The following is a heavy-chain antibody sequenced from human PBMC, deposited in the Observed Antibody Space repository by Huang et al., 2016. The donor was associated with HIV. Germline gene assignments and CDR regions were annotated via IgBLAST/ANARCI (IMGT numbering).Heavy chain of an antibody. CDR1: GGSLSGQF. CDR3: GRTGVYDRGRFYHFSTDI. V-gene: IGHV4-34*02. D-gene: IGHD3-3*02. Sequence: QVHLQQWGAGLVRPPETLSLTCAVSGGSLSGQFWPWMRQSPGRGHEWIGEIGGLTENVNYKSSHRSGLTSSVNTARNQFSLSLTSVTAADTGLFYCGRTGVYDRGRFYHFSTDIWSPGTAVVVSS. J-gene: IGHJ6*02. CDR2: IGGLTENV.